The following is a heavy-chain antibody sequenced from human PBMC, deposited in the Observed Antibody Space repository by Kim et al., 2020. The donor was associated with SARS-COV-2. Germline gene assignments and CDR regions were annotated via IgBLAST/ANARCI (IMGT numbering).Heavy chain of an antibody. D-gene: IGHD2-15*01. J-gene: IGHJ6*02. CDR3: AKDWYCSGDSCYAHYGMDV. CDR1: GFTFTSYA. CDR2: ISGSGDST. V-gene: IGHV3-23*01. Sequence: GGSLRLYCAASGFTFTSYAMSWVRQAPGKGLEWVSAISGSGDSTYYADSVKGRFTISRDNSKNTLYLQMNSLRAEDTAVYYCAKDWYCSGDSCYAHYGMDVWGQGTTVTVSS.